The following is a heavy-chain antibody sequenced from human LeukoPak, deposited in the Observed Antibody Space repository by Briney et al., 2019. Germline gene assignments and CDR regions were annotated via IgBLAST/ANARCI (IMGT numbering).Heavy chain of an antibody. CDR3: AKGAYYDL. V-gene: IGHV3-23*01. Sequence: GGTLRLSCAASGFIFSSSGLSWVRHAPGKGLEWVSTISDNGGSTYYPDSVKGRFTISRDNSKNTLYLQMNSLRAEDTAVYYCAKGAYYDLWGQGTLVTVSS. J-gene: IGHJ4*02. CDR2: ISDNGGST. CDR1: GFIFSSSG. D-gene: IGHD3-22*01.